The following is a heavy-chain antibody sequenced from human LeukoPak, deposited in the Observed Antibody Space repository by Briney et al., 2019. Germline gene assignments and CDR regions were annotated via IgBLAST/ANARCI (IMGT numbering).Heavy chain of an antibody. CDR2: INPNSGGT. J-gene: IGHJ6*02. Sequence: ASVKVSCKASGYTFTGYYMHWVRQAPGQGLEWMGWINPNSGGTNYAQKFQGRVTMTRDTSISTAYMELSRLRSDDTAVYYCARLDCSSTSCYYYYGMDVWGQGTTVTVSS. V-gene: IGHV1-2*02. D-gene: IGHD2-2*01. CDR1: GYTFTGYY. CDR3: ARLDCSSTSCYYYYGMDV.